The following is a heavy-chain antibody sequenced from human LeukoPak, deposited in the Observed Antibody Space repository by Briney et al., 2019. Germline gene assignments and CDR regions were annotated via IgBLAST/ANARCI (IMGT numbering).Heavy chain of an antibody. Sequence: GASVKVSCKASGYTFTSYYMHWVRQAPGQGLEWMGIINPSGGSTSYAQKFQGRVTMTRDMSTSTVYMELSSLRSEDTAVYYRARQYYDFWSGYYTGWYYFDYWGQGTLVTVSS. J-gene: IGHJ4*02. D-gene: IGHD3-3*01. CDR1: GYTFTSYY. CDR3: ARQYYDFWSGYYTGWYYFDY. V-gene: IGHV1-46*01. CDR2: INPSGGST.